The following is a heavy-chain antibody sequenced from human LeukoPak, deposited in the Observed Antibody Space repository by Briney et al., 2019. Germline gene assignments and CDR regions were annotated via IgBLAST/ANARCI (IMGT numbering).Heavy chain of an antibody. V-gene: IGHV4-59*01. J-gene: IGHJ5*02. CDR3: ARQGIAAAGNDWFDP. CDR2: IFYSGST. D-gene: IGHD6-13*01. CDR1: GGSISGDY. Sequence: SETLSLTCTVSGGSISGDYWSWTRQPPGKGLEWIGHIFYSGSTNYNPSLKSRVTVSVDTSKNQFSLRLRSVTAADTAVYYCARQGIAAAGNDWFDPWGQGTLVTVSS.